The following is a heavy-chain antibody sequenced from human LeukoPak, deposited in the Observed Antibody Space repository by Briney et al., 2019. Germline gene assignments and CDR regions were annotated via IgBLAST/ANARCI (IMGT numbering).Heavy chain of an antibody. V-gene: IGHV3-74*01. CDR3: ARAILTPGGATVTRYFDY. CDR2: IKSDGSNT. J-gene: IGHJ4*02. D-gene: IGHD4-17*01. CDR1: GFTFSSYW. Sequence: GGSLRLSCAASGFTFSSYWMHWVRQAPGKGLVWFSRIKSDGSNTNYADSVKGRFTISRDNAKNTLYLQMNSLRAEDTAVYYCARAILTPGGATVTRYFDYWGQGTLVTVSS.